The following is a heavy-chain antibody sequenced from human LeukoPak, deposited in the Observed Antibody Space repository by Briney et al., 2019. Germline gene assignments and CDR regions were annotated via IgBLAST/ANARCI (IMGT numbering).Heavy chain of an antibody. CDR3: ASSLPQIAAAGTLNY. CDR1: GYTFTGYY. D-gene: IGHD6-13*01. CDR2: INPNSGGT. J-gene: IGHJ4*02. V-gene: IGHV1-2*02. Sequence: ASVKVSRKASGYTFTGYYMHWVRQAPGQGLEWMGWINPNSGGTNYAQKFQGRVTMTRDTSISTAYMELSRLRSDDTAVYYCASSLPQIAAAGTLNYWGQGTLVTVSS.